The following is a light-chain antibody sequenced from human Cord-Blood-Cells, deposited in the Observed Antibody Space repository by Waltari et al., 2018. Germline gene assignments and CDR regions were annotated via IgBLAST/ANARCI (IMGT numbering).Light chain of an antibody. CDR3: QQYNNWPPFT. CDR1: QGVSSN. J-gene: IGKJ3*01. Sequence: EIVMTQSPATLSVSPGERATLSCRASQGVSSNLAWYQQKPGQAPRLLIYVAATRATGIPARFSGSGSGTEFTLTISSLQSEDFAVYYCQQYNNWPPFTFGPGTKVDIK. V-gene: IGKV3-15*01. CDR2: VAA.